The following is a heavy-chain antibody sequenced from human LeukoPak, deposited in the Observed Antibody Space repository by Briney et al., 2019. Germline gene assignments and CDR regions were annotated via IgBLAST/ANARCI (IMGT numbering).Heavy chain of an antibody. CDR2: ISGSGGST. CDR1: GFTFSSYA. V-gene: IGHV3-23*01. D-gene: IGHD2-8*01. Sequence: PGGSLRLTCAASGFTFSSYAMSWVRQAPGKGLEWVSAISGSGGSTYYADSVKGRFTISRDNSKNTLYLQMNSLRAEDTAVYYCAKKILYPYYFDYWGQGTLGTVSS. J-gene: IGHJ4*02. CDR3: AKKILYPYYFDY.